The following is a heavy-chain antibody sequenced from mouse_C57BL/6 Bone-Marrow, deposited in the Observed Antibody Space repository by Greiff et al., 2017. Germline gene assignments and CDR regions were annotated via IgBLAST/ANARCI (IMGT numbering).Heavy chain of an antibody. CDR3: ARHPWYFDV. CDR1: GFTFSDYY. J-gene: IGHJ1*03. CDR2: ISNGGGST. V-gene: IGHV5-12*01. Sequence: EVKLVESGGGLVQPGGSLKLSCAASGFTFSDYYMYWVRQTPEKRLEWVANISNGGGSTYYPDTVKGRFTISRDNAKNTLYLQMSRLKSEDTAMYYCARHPWYFDVWGTGTTVTVSS.